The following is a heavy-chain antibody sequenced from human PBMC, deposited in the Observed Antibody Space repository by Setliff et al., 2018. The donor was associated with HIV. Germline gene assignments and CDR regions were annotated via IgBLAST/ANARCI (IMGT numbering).Heavy chain of an antibody. J-gene: IGHJ4*02. V-gene: IGHV4-34*01. Sequence: SETLSLTCAVYGGSFSGYYWSWIRQPPGKGLEWIGEISHSGTTKYNPSLKSRVTISVDTSKRQFSLKVSSVTAADTAVYYCARLQHLIEEYYFDYWGQGTLGTVSS. CDR3: ARLQHLIEEYYFDY. CDR1: GGSFSGYY. D-gene: IGHD2-8*01. CDR2: ISHSGTT.